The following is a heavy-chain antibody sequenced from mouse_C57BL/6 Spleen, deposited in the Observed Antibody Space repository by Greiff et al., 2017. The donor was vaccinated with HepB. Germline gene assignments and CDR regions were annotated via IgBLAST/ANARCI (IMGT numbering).Heavy chain of an antibody. V-gene: IGHV7-1*01. CDR2: SRNKANDYTT. CDR1: GFTFSDFY. J-gene: IGHJ2*01. Sequence: EVKLMESGGGLVQSGRSLRLSCATSGFTFSDFYMEWVRQAPGKGLEWIAASRNKANDYTTEYSASVKGRFIVSRDTSKSILYRQMNALRAEDTAIYYCARDNITTVVASPFDYWGQGTTLTVSS. D-gene: IGHD1-1*01. CDR3: ARDNITTVVASPFDY.